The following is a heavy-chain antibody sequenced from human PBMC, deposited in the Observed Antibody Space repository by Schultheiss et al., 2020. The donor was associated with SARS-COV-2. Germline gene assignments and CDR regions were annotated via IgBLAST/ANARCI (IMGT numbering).Heavy chain of an antibody. CDR2: ISSSGSTI. Sequence: GGSLRLSCAASGFTFSSYSMNWVRQAPGKGLEWVSYISSSGSTIYYADSVKGRFTISRDNAKNSLYLQMNSLRAEDTAVYYCAKARRELRFYYFDYWGQGTLVTVSS. CDR3: AKARRELRFYYFDY. J-gene: IGHJ4*02. CDR1: GFTFSSYS. D-gene: IGHD3-3*01. V-gene: IGHV3-48*04.